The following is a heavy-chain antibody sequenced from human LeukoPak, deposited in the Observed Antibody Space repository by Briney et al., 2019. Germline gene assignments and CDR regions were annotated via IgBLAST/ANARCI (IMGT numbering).Heavy chain of an antibody. V-gene: IGHV4-34*01. CDR2: INHSGST. CDR3: ARVETLAVFVGAFDI. Sequence: SETLSLTCAVYGGSFSGYYWSWIRQPPGKGLEWIGEINHSGSTNYNPSLKSRVTISVDTSKNQFSLKLCSVTAADTAVYYCARVETLAVFVGAFDIWGQGTMVTVSS. D-gene: IGHD6-19*01. J-gene: IGHJ3*02. CDR1: GGSFSGYY.